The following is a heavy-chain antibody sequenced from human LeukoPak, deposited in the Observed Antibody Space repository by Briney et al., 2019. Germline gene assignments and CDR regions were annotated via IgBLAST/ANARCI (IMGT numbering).Heavy chain of an antibody. CDR2: ICST. CDR3: ARGQNIPA. V-gene: IGHV3-53*01. CDR1: GFTVSSNY. J-gene: IGHJ4*02. D-gene: IGHD1/OR15-1a*01. Sequence: GGSLRLSCAASGFTVSSNYMNWVRQAPGKGLEWVSVICSTYYADSVEGRFTISRDNSKNTLYLQMNSLRAEDTAVYYCARGQNIPAWGQGTLVTVSS.